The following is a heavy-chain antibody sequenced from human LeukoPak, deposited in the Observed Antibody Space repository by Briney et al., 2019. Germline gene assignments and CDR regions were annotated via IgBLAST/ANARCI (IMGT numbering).Heavy chain of an antibody. CDR1: GFTFYDYA. D-gene: IGHD6-19*01. J-gene: IGHJ4*02. V-gene: IGHV3-9*01. CDR2: ISWNSGSI. Sequence: PGGSLRLSCAASGFTFYDYAMHWVRQAPGKGLEWVSGISWNSGSIGYADSVKGRFTISRDNAKNSLYLQMNSLRAEDTALYYCAKGKGAAVAGKGVDYWGQGTLVTVSS. CDR3: AKGKGAAVAGKGVDY.